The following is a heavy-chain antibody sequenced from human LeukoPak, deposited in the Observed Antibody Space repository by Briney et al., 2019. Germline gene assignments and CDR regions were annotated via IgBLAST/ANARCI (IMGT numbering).Heavy chain of an antibody. J-gene: IGHJ3*02. CDR1: GLTVSSNY. V-gene: IGHV3-53*05. CDR3: ARVRINDGGRVLDASDI. Sequence: GGSLRLSCAASGLTVSSNYMTWVRQAPGKGLEWVSVIYSGGSTYYADAVKGRFTISRDNSKNTLYPQMNSLRSDDTAVYYCARVRINDGGRVLDASDIWGQGTMVTVSS. CDR2: IYSGGST. D-gene: IGHD2/OR15-2a*01.